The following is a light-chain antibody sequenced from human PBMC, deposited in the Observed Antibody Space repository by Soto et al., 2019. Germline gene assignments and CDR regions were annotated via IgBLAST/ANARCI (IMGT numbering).Light chain of an antibody. Sequence: QPVLTQPPSVSGAPGQSVTISCTGSSSNIGSTYDVQWYQQLPGTAPKLLIHGDTNRPSGVSDRFSGSKSGTSASLALTGLQADDEADYYCQSYDDCLSVHYVFGNGTKPPVL. CDR1: SSNIGSTYD. V-gene: IGLV1-40*01. CDR2: GDT. J-gene: IGLJ1*01. CDR3: QSYDDCLSVHYV.